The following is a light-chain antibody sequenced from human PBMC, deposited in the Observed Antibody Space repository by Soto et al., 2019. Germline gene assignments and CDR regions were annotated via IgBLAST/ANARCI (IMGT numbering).Light chain of an antibody. CDR1: SGNIASNY. J-gene: IGLJ3*02. CDR3: QSYDNNNHGV. V-gene: IGLV6-57*01. CDR2: EDN. Sequence: NFMLTQPHSVSESPGKTVTISCTRSSGNIASNYVQWYQQRPGSSPTIVIYEDNERPSGVPDRFSGSIDSSTNSASLTISGLKTEDEADYYCQSYDNNNHGVFGGGTKVTVL.